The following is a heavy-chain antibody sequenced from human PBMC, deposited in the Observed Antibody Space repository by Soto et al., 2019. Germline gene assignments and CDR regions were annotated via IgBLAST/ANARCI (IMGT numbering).Heavy chain of an antibody. V-gene: IGHV1-69*13. D-gene: IGHD6-13*01. J-gene: IGHJ4*02. CDR3: ARDSRAKCSSS. Sequence: ASVKVSCKAYGGTFSSYRFNWVRQARGQGLEWLGGIVPIYRTADYAQKFQGRVTITADESKRTAYMELSSLKSQDTALYYCARDSRAKCSSSWGQGTLVTVSS. CDR2: IVPIYRTA. CDR1: GGTFSSYR.